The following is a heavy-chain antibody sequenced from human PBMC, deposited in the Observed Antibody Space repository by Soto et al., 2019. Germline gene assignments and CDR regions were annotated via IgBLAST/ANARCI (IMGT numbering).Heavy chain of an antibody. J-gene: IGHJ1*01. CDR3: ASSSDWPYFQH. D-gene: IGHD6-19*01. Sequence: EVQLLESGGGLVQPGGSLRLSCAASGFTFSSYAMNWVRQAPGKGLEWVSTISGSGGSTYYADSVKGRFTISRDNSKNTVFLQMNSPRAEDTAVYYCASSSDWPYFQHWGQGTLVTVSS. CDR2: ISGSGGST. CDR1: GFTFSSYA. V-gene: IGHV3-23*01.